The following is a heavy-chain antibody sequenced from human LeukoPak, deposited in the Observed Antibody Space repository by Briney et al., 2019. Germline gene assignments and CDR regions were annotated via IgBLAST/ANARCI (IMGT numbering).Heavy chain of an antibody. CDR2: IYTSGST. J-gene: IGHJ4*02. CDR3: ARGVVVPAAHFDY. Sequence: SETLSLTCTVSGGSISSGSYYWSGIRQPAGKGLEWIGRIYTSGSTNYNPSLKSRVTVSVDTSKNQFSLKLSSVTAADTAVYYCARGVVVPAAHFDYWGQGTPVTVSS. CDR1: GGSISSGSYY. V-gene: IGHV4-61*02. D-gene: IGHD2-2*01.